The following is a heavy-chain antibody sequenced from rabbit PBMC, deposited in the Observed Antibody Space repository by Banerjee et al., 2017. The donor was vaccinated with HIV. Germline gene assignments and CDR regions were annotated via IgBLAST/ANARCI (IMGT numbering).Heavy chain of an antibody. CDR2: INTNSGNS. Sequence: QAQLEESGGGLVQPEGSLTLTCTSSGFSFSSTYWICWVRQAPGKGQEWIVCINTNSGNSVCQCRRKRGLTMTRPLQTPVALGMTTLAHADTGGYFRVFHYGNDRYDDLLGPGALV. D-gene: IGHD4-2*01. CDR1: GFSFSSTYW. V-gene: IGHV1S45*01. J-gene: IGHJ4*01. CDR3: VFHYGNDRYDDL.